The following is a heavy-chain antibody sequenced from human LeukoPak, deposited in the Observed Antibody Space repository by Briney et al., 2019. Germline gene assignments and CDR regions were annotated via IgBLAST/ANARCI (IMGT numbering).Heavy chain of an antibody. V-gene: IGHV3-74*01. CDR1: GFSFNSYW. CDR3: ARVSGWSINQPKFDY. J-gene: IGHJ4*02. Sequence: GGSLRPSSVPAGFSFNSYWLHWVRQAPRQGLVWVARVNTDGRTTSYADSVKGRFTVSRDDAKNALYLQMNSLTVEDTAVYYCARVSGWSINQPKFDYWGQGTPVTVSS. CDR2: VNTDGRTT. D-gene: IGHD6-19*01.